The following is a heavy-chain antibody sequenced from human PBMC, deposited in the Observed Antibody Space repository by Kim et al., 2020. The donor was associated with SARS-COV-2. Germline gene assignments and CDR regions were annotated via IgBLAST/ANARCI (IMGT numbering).Heavy chain of an antibody. D-gene: IGHD7-27*01. CDR2: IKQAGSEK. CDR1: GFTFSTYQ. J-gene: IGHJ6*02. Sequence: GGSLRLSCAASGFTFSTYQMSWVRQAPGKGLEWVAIIKQAGSEKYYVDSVKGRFTISRDNAKKSLYLQMNSLRAEDTAGYYCARGSGADWGQGTTVTVSS. V-gene: IGHV3-7*03. CDR3: ARGSGAD.